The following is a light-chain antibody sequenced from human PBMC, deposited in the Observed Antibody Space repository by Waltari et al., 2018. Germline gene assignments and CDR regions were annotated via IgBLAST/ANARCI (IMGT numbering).Light chain of an antibody. CDR1: QGIATF. CDR2: GAS. J-gene: IGKJ2*01. V-gene: IGKV1-NL1*01. CDR3: KQYYSTPRYT. Sequence: DIQMTQSPSSLSASVGDRVTITCRASQGIATFLAWYQHKPGKAPKLLLYGASRLESGVPSRFSGSGSGTDYTLTISSLQPEDFATYYCKQYYSTPRYTFGQGTKLEI.